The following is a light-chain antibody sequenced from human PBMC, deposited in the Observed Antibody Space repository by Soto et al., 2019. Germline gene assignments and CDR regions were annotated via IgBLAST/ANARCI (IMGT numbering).Light chain of an antibody. V-gene: IGKV3D-15*01. CDR3: QQYNNWPPT. J-gene: IGKJ1*01. CDR1: QSVNVN. Sequence: EIVMTQSRATLSVSPGERATLSCRASQSVNVNLAWYQQKPGQAPRLLIYVPSTRATGIPARFSGSGSGTEFTLTISSLQSEDFAVYYCQQYNNWPPTFGQGTKVEIK. CDR2: VPS.